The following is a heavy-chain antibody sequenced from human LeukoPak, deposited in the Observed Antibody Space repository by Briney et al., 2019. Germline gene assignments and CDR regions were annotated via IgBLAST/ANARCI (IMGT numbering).Heavy chain of an antibody. D-gene: IGHD3-22*01. J-gene: IGHJ4*02. V-gene: IGHV3-23*01. CDR3: ARADSSGYWDFDY. CDR1: GFTFNSYV. Sequence: GGSLRLSCAASGFTFNSYVMSWVRQAPGKGLEWVSGISGSGGSTYYAASVKGRFTISRDNSKNTLHLQMNSLRAEDTAVYYCARADSSGYWDFDYWGQGTLVTVSS. CDR2: ISGSGGST.